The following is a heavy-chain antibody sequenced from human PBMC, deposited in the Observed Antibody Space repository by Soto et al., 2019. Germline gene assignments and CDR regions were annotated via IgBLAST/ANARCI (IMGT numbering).Heavy chain of an antibody. Sequence: GSLRLSCAASGFTFSSFGMHWVRQAPGKGLEWVAVISYDGTEEKYADSVKGRATVSRDNSKNTVYLQMNRLRGDDSAIYYCAKGRFDVVTISPFDHWGQGTLVTVSS. V-gene: IGHV3-30*18. CDR3: AKGRFDVVTISPFDH. CDR1: GFTFSSFG. CDR2: ISYDGTEE. J-gene: IGHJ4*01. D-gene: IGHD3-3*02.